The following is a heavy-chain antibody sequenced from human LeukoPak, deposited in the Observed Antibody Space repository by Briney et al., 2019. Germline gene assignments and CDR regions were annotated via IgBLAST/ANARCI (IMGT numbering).Heavy chain of an antibody. Sequence: GASLQISCKGSGYSFTSYWIAWVRQLPGKGLEWMGIIYPGDSDTRYSPSFQGQVTIPADKSISTAYLQWSSLKASDTAMYYCARITGTTRDLAYWGQGTLVTVSS. J-gene: IGHJ4*02. D-gene: IGHD1-7*01. CDR2: IYPGDSDT. CDR1: GYSFTSYW. CDR3: ARITGTTRDLAY. V-gene: IGHV5-51*01.